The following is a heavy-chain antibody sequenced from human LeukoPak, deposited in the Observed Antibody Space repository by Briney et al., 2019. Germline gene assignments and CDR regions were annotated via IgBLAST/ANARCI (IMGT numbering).Heavy chain of an antibody. CDR1: GFSFSTYG. V-gene: IGHV3-33*06. CDR2: IWHDGSAE. Sequence: GGSLKLSCTASGFSFSTYGFHWVRRAPGKGLEWVAVIWHDGSAEFYAESVKGRLTISTDDSTDTIYLQMNSLRSEDTTLYYCDKDDWGGASGHLDYWGQGTLVTVSS. D-gene: IGHD2-21*01. J-gene: IGHJ4*02. CDR3: DKDDWGGASGHLDY.